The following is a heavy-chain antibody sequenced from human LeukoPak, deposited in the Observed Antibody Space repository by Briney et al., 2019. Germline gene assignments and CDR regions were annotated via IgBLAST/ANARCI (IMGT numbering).Heavy chain of an antibody. CDR1: GGSFSGYY. D-gene: IGHD6-13*01. Sequence: PSETLSLTCAVYGGSFSGYYWSWIRQPPGKGLEWIGEINHSGSTNYNPSLKSRVTISVDTSKNQFSLKLSSVTAADTAVYYCARHGPNSSSWYVPSDYWGQGALVTVSS. V-gene: IGHV4-34*01. CDR3: ARHGPNSSSWYVPSDY. J-gene: IGHJ4*02. CDR2: INHSGST.